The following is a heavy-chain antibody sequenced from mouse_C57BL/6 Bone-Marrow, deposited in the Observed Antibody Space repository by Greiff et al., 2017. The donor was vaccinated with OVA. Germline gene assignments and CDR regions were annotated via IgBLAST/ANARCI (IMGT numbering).Heavy chain of an antibody. V-gene: IGHV1-64*01. J-gene: IGHJ4*01. CDR2: IHPNSGST. D-gene: IGHD1-1*01. CDR1: GYTFTSYW. CDR3: ARGYYYGSSYYARDY. Sequence: QVQLQQPGAELVKPGASVKLSCKASGYTFTSYWMHWVKQRPGQGLEWIGMIHPNSGSTNYNEKFKSKATLTVDKSSSTAYMQLSSLTSEDSAVYYCARGYYYGSSYYARDYWGKGTSVTVSS.